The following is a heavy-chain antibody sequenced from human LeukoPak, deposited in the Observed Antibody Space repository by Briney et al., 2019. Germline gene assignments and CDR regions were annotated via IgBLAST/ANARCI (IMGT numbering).Heavy chain of an antibody. Sequence: GASMQISSKSSGYSFTSYWIGWLRQLPGKGLEWMGIIYHGDSDTRYSPSFQGQVTISADKSISTAYLQWSSLKASDTAMYYCARQNYDILTGYYNGAFDIWGQGTMVTVSS. CDR1: GYSFTSYW. CDR3: ARQNYDILTGYYNGAFDI. D-gene: IGHD3-9*01. CDR2: IYHGDSDT. V-gene: IGHV5-51*01. J-gene: IGHJ3*02.